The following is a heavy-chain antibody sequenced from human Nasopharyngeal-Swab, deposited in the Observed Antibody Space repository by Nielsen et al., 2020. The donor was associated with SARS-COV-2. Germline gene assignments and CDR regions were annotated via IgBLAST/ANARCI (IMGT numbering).Heavy chain of an antibody. Sequence: GGSLRLSCAASGFTFSSYDMHWVRQATGKGLEWVSAIATAGDTYYPGSVKGRFTISRENAKNSLYLQMNSLRAGDTAVYYCARGDYSDYYYFDYWGQGTLVTVSS. CDR2: IATAGDT. D-gene: IGHD4-11*01. CDR3: ARGDYSDYYYFDY. J-gene: IGHJ4*02. V-gene: IGHV3-13*01. CDR1: GFTFSSYD.